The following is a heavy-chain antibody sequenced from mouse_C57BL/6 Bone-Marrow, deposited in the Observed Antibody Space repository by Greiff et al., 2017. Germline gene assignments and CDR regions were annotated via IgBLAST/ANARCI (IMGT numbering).Heavy chain of an antibody. CDR3: ARGDSYYFDY. V-gene: IGHV1-81*01. J-gene: IGHJ2*01. CDR2: IYPRSGNT. Sequence: QVQLQQSGAELARPGASVKLSCKASGYTFTSYGISWVKQRTGQGLEWIGEIYPRSGNTYHNEKFKGKATLTADKSSSTAYMELRSLTSEDSAVYFCARGDSYYFDYWGQGTTLTVSS. CDR1: GYTFTSYG.